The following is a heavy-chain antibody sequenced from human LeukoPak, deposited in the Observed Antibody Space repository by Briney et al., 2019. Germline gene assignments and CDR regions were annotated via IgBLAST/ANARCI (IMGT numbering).Heavy chain of an antibody. CDR1: GGSISSYY. D-gene: IGHD1-26*01. CDR3: ARDGHVSGSSPYYYYYYMDV. Sequence: PSETLSLTCTVSGGSISSYYWSWIRQPPGKGLEWIGYIYYSGSTNYNPSLKSRVTISVDTSKNQFSLKLSSVTAADTAVYYCARDGHVSGSSPYYYYYYMDVWGKGTTVTVSS. J-gene: IGHJ6*03. CDR2: IYYSGST. V-gene: IGHV4-59*01.